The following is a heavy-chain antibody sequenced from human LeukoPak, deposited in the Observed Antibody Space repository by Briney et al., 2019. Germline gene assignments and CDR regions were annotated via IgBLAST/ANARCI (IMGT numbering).Heavy chain of an antibody. D-gene: IGHD3-22*01. J-gene: IGHJ5*02. Sequence: SQTLSLTCAVSGGSISSGGYSWSWIRQPPGKGLEWIGCIYHSGSTYYNPSLKSRVTISVDRSKNQFSLKLSSVTAADTAVYYCARAVGSSGPYNWFDPWGQGTLVTVSS. CDR1: GGSISSGGYS. V-gene: IGHV4-30-2*01. CDR3: ARAVGSSGPYNWFDP. CDR2: IYHSGST.